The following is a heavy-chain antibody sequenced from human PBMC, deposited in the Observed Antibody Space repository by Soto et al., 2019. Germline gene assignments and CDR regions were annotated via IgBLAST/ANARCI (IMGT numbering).Heavy chain of an antibody. V-gene: IGHV1-69*01. CDR3: ARARDFASYYGGDAFDN. Sequence: QVQLVQSVAEVKKPGSSVKVSCKASGGTFSSYAISWVRQAPGQGLEWMGGIIPIFGTANYAQKFQGRVTITADESTSTAYMELSSLRSEDTAVYYCARARDFASYYGGDAFDNWGQGTMVTVSS. J-gene: IGHJ3*02. D-gene: IGHD1-26*01. CDR1: GGTFSSYA. CDR2: IIPIFGTA.